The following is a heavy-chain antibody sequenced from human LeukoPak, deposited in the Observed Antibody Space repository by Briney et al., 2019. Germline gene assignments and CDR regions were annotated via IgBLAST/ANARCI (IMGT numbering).Heavy chain of an antibody. CDR3: ARYRFVVGATDSFDI. Sequence: GGSLRLSCAASGFTFINYRMNWVRQAPGKGLEWVSSITTSSSYIYYADSVKGRFTISRDNAKNSLYLHMNSLRAEDTAVYYCARYRFVVGATDSFDIWGQGTMVTVSS. J-gene: IGHJ3*02. V-gene: IGHV3-21*01. CDR1: GFTFINYR. CDR2: ITTSSSYI. D-gene: IGHD1-26*01.